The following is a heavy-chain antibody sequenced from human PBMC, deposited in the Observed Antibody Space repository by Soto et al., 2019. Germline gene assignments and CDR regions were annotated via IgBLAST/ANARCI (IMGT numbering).Heavy chain of an antibody. J-gene: IGHJ6*02. CDR2: IQHGGST. V-gene: IGHV4-30-2*01. CDR3: ARAHYGDYGYGMDV. D-gene: IGHD4-17*01. CDR1: GGSISSGGDS. Sequence: SETQSLTYAVSGGSISSGGDSWSWIRQPPGKGLEWIGYIQHGGSTYYNPSLKSRVTISVDRSKNQFSLKLTSVTAADTAVYYCARAHYGDYGYGMDVWGQGTTVTVS.